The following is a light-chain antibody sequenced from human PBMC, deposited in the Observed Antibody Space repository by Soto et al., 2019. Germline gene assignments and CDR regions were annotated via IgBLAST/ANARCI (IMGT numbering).Light chain of an antibody. J-gene: IGLJ1*01. CDR3: SSYTTSSLYV. CDR1: NSDVGGYNY. CDR2: DVS. Sequence: ELNQPASVSGSPGQSITISCSGANSDVGGYNYVSWYQQHPGKAPKLMIYDVSYRPSGISNRFSGSKSDNTASLTISGLQAEDEADYYCSSYTTSSLYVFGTGTKVTVL. V-gene: IGLV2-14*01.